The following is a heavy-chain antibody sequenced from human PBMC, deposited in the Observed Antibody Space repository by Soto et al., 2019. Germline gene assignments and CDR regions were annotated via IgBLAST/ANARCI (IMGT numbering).Heavy chain of an antibody. Sequence: SETLSLTCTVSGDSINSGDYYWSWIRQHPGKGLEWIGYIYYNGRAFYNPSLKSPVTISVDTSKNQFFLNLTSVTAADTAVYFCARMDDFLSGYRCFDPWGQGTLVTVSS. CDR1: GDSINSGDYY. D-gene: IGHD3-3*01. CDR3: ARMDDFLSGYRCFDP. J-gene: IGHJ5*02. CDR2: IYYNGRA. V-gene: IGHV4-31*01.